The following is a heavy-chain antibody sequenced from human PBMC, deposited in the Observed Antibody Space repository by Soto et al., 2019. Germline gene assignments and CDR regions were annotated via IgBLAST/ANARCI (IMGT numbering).Heavy chain of an antibody. Sequence: GGSLRLSCTASGFTFSSHAMTWVRQAPGKGLEWVSGLSDSGGSIYYADSVKGRFTVSRDNSMNTLYLQMKTLRAEDTAVYYCAKVSSSWYAGFFDLWGQGTLVTVSS. CDR3: AKVSSSWYAGFFDL. CDR2: LSDSGGSI. V-gene: IGHV3-23*01. J-gene: IGHJ4*02. CDR1: GFTFSSHA. D-gene: IGHD6-13*01.